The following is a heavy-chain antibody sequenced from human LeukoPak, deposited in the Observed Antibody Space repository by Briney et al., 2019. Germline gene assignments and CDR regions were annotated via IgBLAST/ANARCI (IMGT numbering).Heavy chain of an antibody. V-gene: IGHV3-30-3*01. CDR2: ISYDGSNK. CDR1: AFIFSGHW. J-gene: IGHJ4*02. CDR3: ARDSNDYGDY. Sequence: GGSLRLSCEGSAFIFSGHWMNWVRQTPGKGLEWVAVISYDGSNKYYADSVKGRFTISRDNSKNTLYLQMNSLRAEDTAVYYCARDSNDYGDYWGQGTLVTVSS.